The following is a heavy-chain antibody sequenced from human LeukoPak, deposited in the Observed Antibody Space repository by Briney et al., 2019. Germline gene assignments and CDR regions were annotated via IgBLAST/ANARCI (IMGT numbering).Heavy chain of an antibody. J-gene: IGHJ4*02. CDR2: ISSSSSTI. Sequence: PGGSLRLSCAASGFTFSSYSMNWVRQAPGKGLEWVSYISSSSSTIYYADSVKGRFTISRDNAKNSLYLQMNSLRAEDTAVYYCARDEGIAARGFDYWGQGTLVTVSS. V-gene: IGHV3-48*04. CDR3: ARDEGIAARGFDY. CDR1: GFTFSSYS. D-gene: IGHD6-6*01.